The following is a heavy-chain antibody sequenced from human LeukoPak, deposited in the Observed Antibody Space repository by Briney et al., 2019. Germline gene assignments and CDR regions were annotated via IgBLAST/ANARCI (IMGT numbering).Heavy chain of an antibody. CDR2: INRSGST. D-gene: IGHD5-24*01. V-gene: IGHV4-34*01. CDR3: ARGAERDFQH. CDR1: GGSFSGYY. Sequence: PSETLSLTCAVYGGSFSGYYWSWIRQPPGKGLEWIGEINRSGSTNYNPSLKSRVTISVDTSKNQFSLKLSSVTAADTAVYYCARGAERDFQHWGQGTLVTVSS. J-gene: IGHJ1*01.